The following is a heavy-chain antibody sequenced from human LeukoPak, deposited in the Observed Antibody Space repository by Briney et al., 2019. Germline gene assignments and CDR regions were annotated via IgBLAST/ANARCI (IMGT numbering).Heavy chain of an antibody. J-gene: IGHJ4*02. CDR1: GLTFSNYG. CDR3: AKASRGYSGYDYSAPDY. D-gene: IGHD5-12*01. V-gene: IGHV3-30*02. Sequence: GGSLRLSCAASGLTFSNYGMHWVRQAPGKGLEWVAFIRYDGSNKYYADSVKGRFTISRDNSKNTLYLQMNSLGAEDTALYFCAKASRGYSGYDYSAPDYWGQGTLVTVSS. CDR2: IRYDGSNK.